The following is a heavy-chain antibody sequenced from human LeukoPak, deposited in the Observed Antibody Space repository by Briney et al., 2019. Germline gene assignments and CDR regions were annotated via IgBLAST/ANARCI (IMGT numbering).Heavy chain of an antibody. Sequence: SETLSLTCTVSGGSINNYYWSWIRQPPGKGLEWIGYIYYSGSTNYNPSLKSRVTISVDTSKNQFSLKLSSVTAADTAVYYCARDSGYDLDYYFGMDVWGHGTTVTVSS. CDR2: IYYSGST. D-gene: IGHD5-12*01. CDR1: GGSINNYY. CDR3: ARDSGYDLDYYFGMDV. J-gene: IGHJ6*02. V-gene: IGHV4-59*12.